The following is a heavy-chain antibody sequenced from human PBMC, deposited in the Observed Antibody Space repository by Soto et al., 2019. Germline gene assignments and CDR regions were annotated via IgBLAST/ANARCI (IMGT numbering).Heavy chain of an antibody. Sequence: QVQLVQSGAEVKKPGSSVKVSCKASGGTFSSYAISWVRQAPGQGLEWMGGIIPIFGTANYAQKFQGRVTITAVKSTSTAYMELSSLRSEDTAVYYCARGGYSYGCDYASGRRYYFDYWGQGTLVTVSS. CDR3: ARGGYSYGCDYASGRRYYFDY. J-gene: IGHJ4*02. CDR2: IIPIFGTA. D-gene: IGHD5-18*01. V-gene: IGHV1-69*06. CDR1: GGTFSSYA.